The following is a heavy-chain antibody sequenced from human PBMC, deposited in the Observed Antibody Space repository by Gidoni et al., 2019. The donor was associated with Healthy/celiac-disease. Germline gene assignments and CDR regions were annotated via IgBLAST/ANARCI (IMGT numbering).Heavy chain of an antibody. Sequence: EVQPVESGGGLVQPGGTRRLSWADPGFNCSSYAMRWVRQAPWNGLEWVSAIRGSGGSPYYADSVTGRFTISRDTSKTTLFLHMNSLSAEDTAVYYCAKDRSPALPLYYFDYWGQGTLVTVSS. D-gene: IGHD3-16*02. CDR2: IRGSGGSP. CDR3: AKDRSPALPLYYFDY. V-gene: IGHV3-23*04. CDR1: GFNCSSYA. J-gene: IGHJ4*02.